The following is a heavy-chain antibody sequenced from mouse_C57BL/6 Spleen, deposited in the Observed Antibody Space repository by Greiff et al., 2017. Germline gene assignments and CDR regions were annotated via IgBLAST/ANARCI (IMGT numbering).Heavy chain of an antibody. CDR3: ARSSNYEGYFDY. CDR1: GYTFTSYW. J-gene: IGHJ2*01. CDR2: IHPNSGST. Sequence: VQLQQPGAELVQPGASVKLSCKASGYTFTSYWMHWVKQRPGQGLEWIGMIHPNSGSTNYNEKFKSKATLTVDKSSSKAYMQLSSLTSEDSAVDYCARSSNYEGYFDYWGQGTTLTVSS. V-gene: IGHV1-64*01. D-gene: IGHD2-5*01.